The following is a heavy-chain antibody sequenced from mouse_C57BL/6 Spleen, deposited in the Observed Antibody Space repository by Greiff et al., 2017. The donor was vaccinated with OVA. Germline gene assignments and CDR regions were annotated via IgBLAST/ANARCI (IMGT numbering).Heavy chain of an antibody. D-gene: IGHD2-4*01. CDR3: AREDDYDGFDY. V-gene: IGHV5-4*01. CDR1: GFTFSSYA. Sequence: EVQVVESGGGLVKPGGSLKLSCAASGFTFSSYAMSWVRQTPEKRLEWVATISDGGSYTYYPDNVKGRFTISRDNAKNTLYLRMSHLKSEDTAMYYCAREDDYDGFDYWGQGTTLTVAS. J-gene: IGHJ2*01. CDR2: ISDGGSYT.